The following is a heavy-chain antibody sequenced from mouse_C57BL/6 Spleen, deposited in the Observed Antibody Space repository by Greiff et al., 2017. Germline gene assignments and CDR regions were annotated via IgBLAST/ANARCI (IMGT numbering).Heavy chain of an antibody. J-gene: IGHJ3*01. CDR2: IRNKANNHAT. CDR1: GFTFSDAW. CDR3: TRTLFAY. Sequence: ESGGGLVQPGGSMKLSCAASGFTFSDAWMDWVRQSPEPGLELVAEIRNKANNHATYYAESVKGRFTISRDDSKSSVYLQMNCLRAEDTGIYDCTRTLFAYWGQGTLVTVSA. V-gene: IGHV6-6*01.